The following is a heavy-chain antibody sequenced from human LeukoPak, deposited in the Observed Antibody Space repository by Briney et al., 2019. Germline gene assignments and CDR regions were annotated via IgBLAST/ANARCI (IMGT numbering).Heavy chain of an antibody. Sequence: PGGSLRLSCAASGFTFSGSAMPWVRQASGKGLEWVGRIRSKANSYATAYAASVKGRFTISRDDSKNTAYLQMNSLKTEDTAVYYCTTLLSGLAYCGGDCYPFDYWGQGTLVTVSS. CDR3: TTLLSGLAYCGGDCYPFDY. CDR1: GFTFSGSA. CDR2: IRSKANSYAT. D-gene: IGHD2-21*02. J-gene: IGHJ4*02. V-gene: IGHV3-73*01.